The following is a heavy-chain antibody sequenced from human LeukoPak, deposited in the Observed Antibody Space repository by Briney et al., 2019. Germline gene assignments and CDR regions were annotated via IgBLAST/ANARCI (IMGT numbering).Heavy chain of an antibody. J-gene: IGHJ4*02. V-gene: IGHV3-23*01. CDR1: GFSFSTYS. Sequence: RGSLRLSCAGSGFSFSTYSMNWVRQAPGKGLEWVSGITGSGANTYYADSVKGRFTISRDNSKNTLYLRMNSLRAEDTAVYYCYYYDSSGFYPQTKIDYWGQGTLVTVSS. CDR2: ITGSGANT. D-gene: IGHD3-22*01. CDR3: YYYDSSGFYPQTKIDY.